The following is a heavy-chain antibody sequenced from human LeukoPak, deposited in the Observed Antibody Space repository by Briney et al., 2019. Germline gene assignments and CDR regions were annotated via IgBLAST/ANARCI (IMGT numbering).Heavy chain of an antibody. Sequence: ASVKVSCKASGYTFTSYYMHWVRQAPGQGLEWMGIINPSGGSTSYAQKFQGRVTMTTDTSTSTVYMELSSLRSEDTAVYYCARGGPVLRYFDYYYYGMDVWGQGTTVTVSS. CDR1: GYTFTSYY. V-gene: IGHV1-46*01. D-gene: IGHD3-9*01. J-gene: IGHJ6*02. CDR3: ARGGPVLRYFDYYYYGMDV. CDR2: INPSGGST.